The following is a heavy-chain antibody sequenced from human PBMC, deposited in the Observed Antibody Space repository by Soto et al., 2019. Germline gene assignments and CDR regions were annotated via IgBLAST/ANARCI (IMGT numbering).Heavy chain of an antibody. J-gene: IGHJ4*02. CDR1: GFTFNNYV. Sequence: PGGSLRLSCAASGFTFNNYVMSWVRQAPGKGLEWVSAISGSGGSTYYADSVKGRFTISRDNSKNTLYLQMNSLRAEDTAVYYCATRAYYYDSSGYFDYWGQGTLVTVSS. CDR3: ATRAYYYDSSGYFDY. D-gene: IGHD3-22*01. V-gene: IGHV3-23*01. CDR2: ISGSGGST.